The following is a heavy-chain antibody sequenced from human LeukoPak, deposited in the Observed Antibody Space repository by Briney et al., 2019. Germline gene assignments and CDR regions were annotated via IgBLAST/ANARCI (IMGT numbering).Heavy chain of an antibody. D-gene: IGHD1-1*01. CDR3: ARSGVLWNLAY. CDR1: GGSNSTYY. V-gene: IGHV4-59*12. CDR2: IYYSGTT. J-gene: IGHJ4*02. Sequence: SETLSLTCTVSGGSNSTYYWNWIRQPPGKGLEWIGYIYYSGTTNYNPSLKSRVSMSVDTSKNQFSLKLSSVTAADTAVYYCARSGVLWNLAYWGQGTLVTVSS.